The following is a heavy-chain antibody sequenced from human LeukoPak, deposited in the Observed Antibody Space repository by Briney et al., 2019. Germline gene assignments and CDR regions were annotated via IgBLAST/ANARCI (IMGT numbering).Heavy chain of an antibody. D-gene: IGHD2-2*01. V-gene: IGHV3-74*01. CDR2: INSDGSST. Sequence: GGSLRLSCAASGFTFSSYWMHWVRQAPGKGLVWVSRINSDGSSTSYADSVKGRFTISRDNAKNTLYLQMNSLRAEDTAVYYCARDRIPAAGYNWFDPWGQGTLVTASS. CDR1: GFTFSSYW. J-gene: IGHJ5*02. CDR3: ARDRIPAAGYNWFDP.